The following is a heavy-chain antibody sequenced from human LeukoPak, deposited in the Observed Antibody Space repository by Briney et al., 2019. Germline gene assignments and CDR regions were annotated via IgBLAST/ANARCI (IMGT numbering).Heavy chain of an antibody. Sequence: PSKTLSLTCTVSGGSITSYHWTWIRQPPGKGLEYIGYIYTSGSPNYNPSLTSRVTISLDTSKNQFSLKLSSVTAADTAVYYCARRVTTVTTYYFDYWGQGTLVTVSS. J-gene: IGHJ4*02. CDR1: GGSITSYH. CDR3: ARRVTTVTTYYFDY. D-gene: IGHD4-17*01. CDR2: IYTSGSP. V-gene: IGHV4-4*09.